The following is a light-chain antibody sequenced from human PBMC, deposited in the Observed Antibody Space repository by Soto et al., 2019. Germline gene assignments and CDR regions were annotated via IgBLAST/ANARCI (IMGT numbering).Light chain of an antibody. J-gene: IGKJ5*01. CDR3: QQYGSSIT. Sequence: IVLTQSPGTLSLSPGERATLSCRASQSVSSSYLAWYQQKPGQAPRLLIYGASSRATGIPDRFSGSGSGTYFTLTISRREPEDFAVYYCQQYGSSITFGQGTRLEIK. V-gene: IGKV3-20*01. CDR1: QSVSSSY. CDR2: GAS.